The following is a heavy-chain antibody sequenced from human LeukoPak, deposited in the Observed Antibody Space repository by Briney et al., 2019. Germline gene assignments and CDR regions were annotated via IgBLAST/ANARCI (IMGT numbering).Heavy chain of an antibody. Sequence: PSETLSLTCTVSGGSVTRSTYYWGWIRQPPGKGLEWIGGLYYSGSTHFNPSLKSRVTISVDTSKNQFSLRLSSVTAADTAVYYCAREVAGTPGYWGQGTLVTVSS. J-gene: IGHJ4*02. CDR2: LYYSGST. D-gene: IGHD6-19*01. CDR3: AREVAGTPGY. CDR1: GGSVTRSTYY. V-gene: IGHV4-39*07.